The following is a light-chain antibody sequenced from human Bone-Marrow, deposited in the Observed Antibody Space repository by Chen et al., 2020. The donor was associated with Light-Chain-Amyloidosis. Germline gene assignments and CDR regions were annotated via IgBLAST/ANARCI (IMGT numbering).Light chain of an antibody. Sequence: SYVLTQTPSVSVAPGRTARITCGGDNIGGKSVHWYQQKPGQAPVLLLYHGRGRPSGIPERFSGYKGGNTATLTIRGVEGGDEADYYCQVWDSSSDRLYVFGTGTTVTVL. CDR3: QVWDSSSDRLYV. V-gene: IGLV3-21*03. J-gene: IGLJ1*01. CDR1: NIGGKS. CDR2: HGR.